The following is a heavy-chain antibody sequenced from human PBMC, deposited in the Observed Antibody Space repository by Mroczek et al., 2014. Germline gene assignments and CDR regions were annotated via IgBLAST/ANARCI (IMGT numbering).Heavy chain of an antibody. CDR3: ARTEISDFHRGYFDY. CDR2: INHSGST. J-gene: IGHJ4*02. CDR1: GGSFSGYY. Sequence: QVQLQESGAGLLKPSETLSLTCAVYGGSFSGYYWSWIRQPPGKGLEWIGEINHSGSTNYNPSLKSRVTISVDTSKNQFSLKLSSVTAADTAVYYCARTEISDFHRGYFDYWGQGTLVTVSS. V-gene: IGHV4-34*01. D-gene: IGHD2-21*02.